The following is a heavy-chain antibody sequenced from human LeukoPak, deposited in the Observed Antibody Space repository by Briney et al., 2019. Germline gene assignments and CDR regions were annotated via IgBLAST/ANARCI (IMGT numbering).Heavy chain of an antibody. D-gene: IGHD6-19*01. V-gene: IGHV3-23*01. J-gene: IGHJ4*02. Sequence: HPGGSLRLSCAASGFTFSNYNMAWVRQAPGKGLEWVSAIGGSDGGTHYADSVRGRFTISRDNSKNTLYLQINSLRGEDTAVYYCAKGKYSSGGVPDYWGQGTLVTVSS. CDR1: GFTFSNYN. CDR2: IGGSDGGT. CDR3: AKGKYSSGGVPDY.